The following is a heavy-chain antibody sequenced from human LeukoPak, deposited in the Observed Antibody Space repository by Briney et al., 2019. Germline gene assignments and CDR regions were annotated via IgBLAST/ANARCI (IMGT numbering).Heavy chain of an antibody. D-gene: IGHD3-9*01. V-gene: IGHV3-30*04. CDR1: GFTFSTYP. Sequence: GGSLRLSCEASGFTFSTYPMHWVRQAPDKGLEWVAMISYHGSNEYYADSVKGRFTISRDNSMNTLYLQMNNPRVEDTAIYYCARVHDTTGYYHYFDSWGQGTLVTVSS. CDR2: ISYHGSNE. J-gene: IGHJ4*02. CDR3: ARVHDTTGYYHYFDS.